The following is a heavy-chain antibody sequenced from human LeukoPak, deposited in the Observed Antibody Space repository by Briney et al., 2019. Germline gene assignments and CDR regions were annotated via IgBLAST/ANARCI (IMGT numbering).Heavy chain of an antibody. V-gene: IGHV1-2*02. D-gene: IGHD2-15*01. CDR1: GYTFTGYY. CDR2: INPNSGGT. J-gene: IGHJ3*02. CDR3: ASGREYCSGGSCYSSDDAFDI. Sequence: ASVKVSCKASGYTFTGYYMHWVRQAPGQGLEWMGWINPNSGGTNYAQKFQGRVTMTRDTSISTAYMELSRLRSDDTAVFYCASGREYCSGGSCYSSDDAFDIWGQGTMVTVSS.